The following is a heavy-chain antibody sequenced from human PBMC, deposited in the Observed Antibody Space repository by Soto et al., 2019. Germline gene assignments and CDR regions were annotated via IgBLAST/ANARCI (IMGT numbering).Heavy chain of an antibody. CDR2: ISGSGGST. CDR3: AKKTAVAGMANMDV. D-gene: IGHD6-19*01. CDR1: GFTFSSYA. V-gene: IGHV3-23*01. Sequence: EVQLLESGGGLVQPGGSLRLSCAASGFTFSSYAMSWVRQAPGKGLEWVSAISGSGGSTYYADSVKGRFTISRDNSKNTLYLQMNSLRAEDTALYYCAKKTAVAGMANMDVWGKGTTVTVSS. J-gene: IGHJ6*03.